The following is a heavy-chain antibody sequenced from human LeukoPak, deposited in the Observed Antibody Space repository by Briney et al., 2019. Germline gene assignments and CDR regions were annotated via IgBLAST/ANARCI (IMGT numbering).Heavy chain of an antibody. CDR2: ISGSGGST. CDR1: GFTFSTYA. CDR3: AKEAYCGGDCSRWFDP. J-gene: IGHJ5*02. D-gene: IGHD2-21*02. Sequence: QSGGSLRLSCGASGFTFSTYAMSWVRQAPGKGLEWVSGISGSGGSTYYADSVKGRFTISRDNSKNTLYLQMNSLRAEDTAVYYCAKEAYCGGDCSRWFDPWGQGTLATVSS. V-gene: IGHV3-23*01.